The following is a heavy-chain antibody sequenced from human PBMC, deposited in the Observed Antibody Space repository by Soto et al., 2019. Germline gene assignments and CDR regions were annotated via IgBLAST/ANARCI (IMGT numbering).Heavy chain of an antibody. CDR1: GFTFSSYW. CDR3: ARGYSSSWYSRYYYYYYGMDV. V-gene: IGHV3-74*01. Sequence: GGSLRLSCAASGFTFSSYWMHWVRQAPGKGLVWVSRINSDGSSTSYADSVKGRFTISRDNAKNKLYLQMNSLRAEDTAVYYCARGYSSSWYSRYYYYYYGMDVWGQGTTVTVSS. J-gene: IGHJ6*02. CDR2: INSDGSST. D-gene: IGHD6-13*01.